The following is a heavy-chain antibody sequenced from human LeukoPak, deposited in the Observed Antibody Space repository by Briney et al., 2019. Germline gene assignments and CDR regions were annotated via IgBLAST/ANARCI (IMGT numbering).Heavy chain of an antibody. V-gene: IGHV4-34*01. CDR3: ARAGVVGAYCRWFDP. D-gene: IGHD1-26*01. Sequence: SETLSLTCAVYGGSFSGYYWSWIRQPPGKGLEWIGEINHSGSTNYNPSLKSRVTISVDTSKNQFSLKLSSVTAADTAVYYCARAGVVGAYCRWFDPWGQGTLVTVSS. J-gene: IGHJ5*02. CDR2: INHSGST. CDR1: GGSFSGYY.